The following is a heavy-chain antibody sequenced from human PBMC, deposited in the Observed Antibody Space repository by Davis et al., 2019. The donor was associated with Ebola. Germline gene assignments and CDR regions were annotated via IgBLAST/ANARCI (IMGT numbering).Heavy chain of an antibody. J-gene: IGHJ5*02. D-gene: IGHD3-9*01. CDR1: GYTFTSYA. Sequence: ASVKVSCKASGYTFTSYAMNWVRQAPGQGLEWMGWINTNTGNPTYAQGFTGRFVFSLDTSVSTAYLQTSSLKAEDTAVYYCARGGGTYEIGWFDPWGQGTLVTVSS. CDR2: INTNTGNP. CDR3: ARGGGTYEIGWFDP. V-gene: IGHV7-4-1*02.